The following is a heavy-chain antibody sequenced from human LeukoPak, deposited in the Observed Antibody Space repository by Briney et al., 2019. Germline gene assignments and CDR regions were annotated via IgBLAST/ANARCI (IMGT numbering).Heavy chain of an antibody. CDR3: ARQRWLRDY. CDR2: IYYSGST. V-gene: IGHV4-59*01. CDR1: GGSISSYY. D-gene: IGHD5-24*01. J-gene: IGHJ4*02. Sequence: PSETLSLTCTVSGGSISSYYWSWIRQPPGKGLEWIGYIYYSGSTNYNPSLKSRVTISVDTSKNQFSLKLSSVTAADTAVYYCARQRWLRDYWGQGTLVTVSS.